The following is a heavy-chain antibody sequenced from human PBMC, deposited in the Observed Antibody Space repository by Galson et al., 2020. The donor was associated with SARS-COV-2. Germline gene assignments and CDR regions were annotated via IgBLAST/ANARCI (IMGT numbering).Heavy chain of an antibody. CDR2: IWYEGSNK. Sequence: GGSLRLSCAASGFTFTNYGIHWVRQAPGKGLEWLAPIWYEGSNKDYADSVKGRSTISRDTSKNTLYLQMSSLRPEDTAIYYCATVSRQSLSVSYWCVDVWGRGTMVTVSS. J-gene: IGHJ6*02. CDR3: ATVSRQSLSVSYWCVDV. V-gene: IGHV3-30*02. D-gene: IGHD2-8*02. CDR1: GFTFTNYG.